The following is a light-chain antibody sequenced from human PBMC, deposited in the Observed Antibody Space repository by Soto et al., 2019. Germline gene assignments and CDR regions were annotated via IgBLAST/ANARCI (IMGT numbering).Light chain of an antibody. Sequence: IVMTQSPATLSLSPVESATLSRRASQSINRDLAWYVQKPGQAPRRVIYGASTWGTGVPPRFTGSGSGTEFTLTISSLQSEDFAVYYCQQYNSWPITFGQGTRLEIK. V-gene: IGKV3D-15*01. J-gene: IGKJ5*01. CDR2: GAS. CDR1: QSINRD. CDR3: QQYNSWPIT.